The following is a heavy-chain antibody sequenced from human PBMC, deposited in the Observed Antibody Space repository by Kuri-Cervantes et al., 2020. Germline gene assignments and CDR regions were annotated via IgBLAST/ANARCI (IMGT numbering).Heavy chain of an antibody. Sequence: GSLRLSCTVSGGSISTYLWSWIRQPPGKGLEWIGEVNHRGSTNYNPSLKSRVTISVDTSKNQFSLKVNSVTAADTAVYYCARGDRRDGYNAPCFDYWGQGTLVTVSS. CDR2: VNHRGST. V-gene: IGHV4-34*01. D-gene: IGHD5-24*01. J-gene: IGHJ4*02. CDR3: ARGDRRDGYNAPCFDY. CDR1: GGSISTYL.